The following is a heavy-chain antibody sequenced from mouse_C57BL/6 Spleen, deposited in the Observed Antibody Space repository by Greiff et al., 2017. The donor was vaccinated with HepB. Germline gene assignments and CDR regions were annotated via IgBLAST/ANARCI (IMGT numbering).Heavy chain of an antibody. CDR2: ISDGGSYT. Sequence: EVMLVESGGGLVKPGGSLKLSCAASGFTFSSYAMSWVRQTPEKRLEWVATISDGGSYTYYPDNVKGRFTISRDNAQNNLYLQMSHLKSEDTAMYYCARDHYRGYAMDYWGQGTSGTVSS. CDR1: GFTFSSYA. D-gene: IGHD2-12*01. CDR3: ARDHYRGYAMDY. V-gene: IGHV5-4*01. J-gene: IGHJ4*01.